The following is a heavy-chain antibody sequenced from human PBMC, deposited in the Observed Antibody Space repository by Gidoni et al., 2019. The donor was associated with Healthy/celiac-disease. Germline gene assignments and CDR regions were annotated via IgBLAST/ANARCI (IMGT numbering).Heavy chain of an antibody. CDR2: IYHSGST. D-gene: IGHD5-18*01. J-gene: IGHJ4*02. V-gene: IGHV4-38-2*02. CDR1: GYSISSGYY. Sequence: QVQLQESGPGLVKPSETLSLTCTVSGYSISSGYYWGWIRQPPGKGLEWIGSIYHSGSTYYNPSLKSRVTISVDTSKNQFSLKLSSVTAADTAVYYCAREGGGYSYGSDYWGQGTLVTVSS. CDR3: AREGGGYSYGSDY.